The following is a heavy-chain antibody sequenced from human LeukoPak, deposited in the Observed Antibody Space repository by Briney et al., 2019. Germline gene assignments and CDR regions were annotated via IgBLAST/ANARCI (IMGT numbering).Heavy chain of an antibody. CDR2: ILQGGGTT. Sequence: GGSLRLSCAASGFTFNNFAMTWVRQAPGKGLEWVSGILQGGGTTYYADSVKGRFTISRDNSKNTLYLQMNSLRVEDTAIYYCAKDTVRGDGYWEFDYWGQGPLVTVSS. V-gene: IGHV3-23*01. J-gene: IGHJ4*02. CDR3: AKDTVRGDGYWEFDY. D-gene: IGHD5-24*01. CDR1: GFTFNNFA.